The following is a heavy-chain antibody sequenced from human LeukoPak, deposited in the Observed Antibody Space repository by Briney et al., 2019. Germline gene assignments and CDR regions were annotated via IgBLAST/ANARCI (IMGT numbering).Heavy chain of an antibody. CDR1: GYTFTSYD. V-gene: IGHV1-8*03. D-gene: IGHD3-10*01. J-gene: IGHJ4*02. Sequence: ASVKVSCKASGYTFTSYDINWVRQAPGQGLEWMGWMNPNRGNTGYAQKFQGRVTITRNTSISTAYMELSSLRSEDTAVYYCARGGAPYGSGSYYNGLDYWGQGTLVTVSS. CDR3: ARGGAPYGSGSYYNGLDY. CDR2: MNPNRGNT.